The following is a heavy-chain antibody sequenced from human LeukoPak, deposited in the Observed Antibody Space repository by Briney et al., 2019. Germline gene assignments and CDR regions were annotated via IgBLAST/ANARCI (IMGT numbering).Heavy chain of an antibody. Sequence: GESLKIASQGSGYYFSNYWIGWVRQMPEKGLEWMGIIYPVDSDTRYSPSFQGHVSISVDKSLTTLYLHWPSLKASDTAIYYCATHGAGYGTDILIKAGFWGQGTQVAVSS. J-gene: IGHJ4*02. CDR1: GYYFSNYW. CDR3: ATHGAGYGTDILIKAGF. D-gene: IGHD2-8*02. V-gene: IGHV5-51*01. CDR2: IYPVDSDT.